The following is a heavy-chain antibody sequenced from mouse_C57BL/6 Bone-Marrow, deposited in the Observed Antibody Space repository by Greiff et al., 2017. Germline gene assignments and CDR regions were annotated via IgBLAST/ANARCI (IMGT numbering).Heavy chain of an antibody. J-gene: IGHJ1*03. V-gene: IGHV3-6*01. CDR1: GYSITSGYY. Sequence: ESGPGLVKPSQSLSLTCSVTGYSITSGYYWNWIRQFPGNKLEWMGYISYDGSNNYNPSLKNRISITRDTSKNQFFLKLNSVTTEDTATYYCARDTTVVATFRYWYFDVWGTGTTVTVSS. CDR2: ISYDGSN. D-gene: IGHD1-1*01. CDR3: ARDTTVVATFRYWYFDV.